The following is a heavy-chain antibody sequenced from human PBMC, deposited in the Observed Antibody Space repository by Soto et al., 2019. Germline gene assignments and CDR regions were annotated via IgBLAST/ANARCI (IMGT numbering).Heavy chain of an antibody. D-gene: IGHD2-15*01. CDR3: ARVPSSSGRAHFDY. Sequence: QVQLVESGGGLVQPGRSLRLSCAASGFTFSSYAMHWVRQAPGKGLEWVAVISYDGSNKYYAASVKGRFTISRDNSKNKLYLQMNSLRAEDTAVYYCARVPSSSGRAHFDYWGQGTLVTVSS. V-gene: IGHV3-30-3*01. J-gene: IGHJ4*02. CDR1: GFTFSSYA. CDR2: ISYDGSNK.